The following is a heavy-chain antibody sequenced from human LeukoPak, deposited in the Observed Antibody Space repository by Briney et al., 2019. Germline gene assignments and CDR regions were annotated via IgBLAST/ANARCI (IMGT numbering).Heavy chain of an antibody. D-gene: IGHD3-22*01. V-gene: IGHV4-39*07. J-gene: IGHJ3*02. CDR1: GGSISSSSYY. CDR2: IYYSGST. Sequence: SETLSLTCTVSGGSISSSSYYWGWIRQPPGKGLEWIGSIYYSGSTNYNPSLKSRVTISVDTSKNQFSLKLSSVTAADTAVYYCARGLSSGFHDAFDIWGQGTMVTVSS. CDR3: ARGLSSGFHDAFDI.